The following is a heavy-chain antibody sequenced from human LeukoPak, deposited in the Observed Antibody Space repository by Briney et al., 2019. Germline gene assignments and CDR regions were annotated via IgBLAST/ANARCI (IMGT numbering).Heavy chain of an antibody. CDR2: ISAYNGNT. Sequence: GASVKVSCKASGYTFSGYYMHWVRQAPGQGLEWMGWISAYNGNTNYAQKLQGRVTMTTDTSTSTAYMELRSLRSDDTAVYYCARGDPGDGYKSWRAPSQGPYDAFDIWGQGTMVTVSS. D-gene: IGHD5-24*01. CDR1: GYTFSGYY. J-gene: IGHJ3*02. V-gene: IGHV1-18*04. CDR3: ARGDPGDGYKSWRAPSQGPYDAFDI.